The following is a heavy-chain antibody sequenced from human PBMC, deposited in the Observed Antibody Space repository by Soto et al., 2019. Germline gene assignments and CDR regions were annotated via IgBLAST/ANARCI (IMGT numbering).Heavy chain of an antibody. J-gene: IGHJ6*02. CDR1: GGTFSSYA. CDR2: IIPIFGTA. V-gene: IGHV1-69*13. D-gene: IGHD1-7*01. Sequence: SVRVSCKASGGTFSSYAISWVRQAPGQGLEWMGGIIPIFGTANYAQKFQGRVTITADESTSTAYMELSSLRSEDTAVYYCARAINTGTLLYYGMDVWGQGTTVTVSS. CDR3: ARAINTGTLLYYGMDV.